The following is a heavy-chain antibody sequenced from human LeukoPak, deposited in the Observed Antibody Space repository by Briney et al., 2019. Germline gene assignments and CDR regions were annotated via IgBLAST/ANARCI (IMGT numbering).Heavy chain of an antibody. CDR3: ARHRLHKWFDP. CDR1: GYSISSVYY. J-gene: IGHJ5*02. Sequence: PSETLSLTCIVSGYSISSVYYWGWIRQPPGKGLEWIGSIYHSGSSYYNPSLKSRVTISVDTSKNQFSLKLSSVTAADTAVYYCARHRLHKWFDPWGQGTLVTVSS. CDR2: IYHSGSS. V-gene: IGHV4-38-2*02.